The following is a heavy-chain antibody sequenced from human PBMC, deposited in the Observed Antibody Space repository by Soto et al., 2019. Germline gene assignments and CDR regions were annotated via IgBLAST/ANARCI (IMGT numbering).Heavy chain of an antibody. V-gene: IGHV5-51*01. CDR2: IYPGDSDT. D-gene: IGHD2-2*01. CDR3: ARTYCSSTSCLDTYYYYMDV. J-gene: IGHJ6*03. CDR1: GYSFTSYW. Sequence: PGESLKISCKGSGYSFTSYWIVWVRQMPGKGLEWMGIIYPGDSDTRYSPSFQGQVTISADKSISTAYLQWSSLKASDTAMHYCARTYCSSTSCLDTYYYYMDVWGKGTTVTVSS.